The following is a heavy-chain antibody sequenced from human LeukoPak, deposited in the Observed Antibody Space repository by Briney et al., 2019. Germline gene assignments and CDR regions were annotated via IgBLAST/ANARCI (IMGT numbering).Heavy chain of an antibody. V-gene: IGHV4-30-4*01. CDR3: ARDPPAYGDYSRGYGMDV. CDR1: GGSISSGDYY. D-gene: IGHD4-17*01. J-gene: IGHJ6*04. Sequence: PSETLSLTCTVSGGSISSGDYYWSRIRQPPGKGLEWIRYIYYSGNTYYNPSLKSRITISIDTSKNQFSLKLSSVTAADTAVYFCARDPPAYGDYSRGYGMDVWGRGTTVIVSS. CDR2: IYYSGNT.